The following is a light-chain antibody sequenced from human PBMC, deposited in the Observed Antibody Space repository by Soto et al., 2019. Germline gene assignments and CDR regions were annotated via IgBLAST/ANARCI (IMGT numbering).Light chain of an antibody. CDR2: GAS. Sequence: EIVLTQSPGTLSLSPGERATLSCWASQSVSNRYLAWYQQKPGQAPRLLIYGASSRATGIPDRFSGSGSGTDFTLTITRLEPEDSAVYFCQQYTGPPTTFGQGTRLEIK. J-gene: IGKJ5*01. V-gene: IGKV3-20*01. CDR1: QSVSNRY. CDR3: QQYTGPPTT.